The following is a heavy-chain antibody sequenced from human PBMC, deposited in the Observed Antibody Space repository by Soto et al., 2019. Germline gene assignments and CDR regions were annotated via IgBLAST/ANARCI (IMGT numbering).Heavy chain of an antibody. Sequence: GGSLRLSCAASGFTFSSYAMSWVRQAPGKGLEWVSAISGSGGSTYYADSVKGRFTISRDNSKNTLYLQMNSLRAEDTAVYYCAKVTYAGITIFGVVIIPTFDYWGQGTLVTVSS. D-gene: IGHD3-3*01. V-gene: IGHV3-23*01. CDR2: ISGSGGST. CDR1: GFTFSSYA. CDR3: AKVTYAGITIFGVVIIPTFDY. J-gene: IGHJ4*02.